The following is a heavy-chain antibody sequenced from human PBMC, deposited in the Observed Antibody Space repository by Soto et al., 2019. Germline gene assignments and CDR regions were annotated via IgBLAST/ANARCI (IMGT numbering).Heavy chain of an antibody. V-gene: IGHV3-23*01. CDR3: ANRAGGY. Sequence: GGSLRLSRAASGFTLSSYAMTWVREAPGKGLEWVSVISTSGGTTFYADSVKGRFTSSRDNSKNTMYLQMHSLRAEDTAVYYWANRAGGYWGQGTLVTVSS. CDR1: GFTLSSYA. J-gene: IGHJ4*02. CDR2: ISTSGGTT. D-gene: IGHD3-16*01.